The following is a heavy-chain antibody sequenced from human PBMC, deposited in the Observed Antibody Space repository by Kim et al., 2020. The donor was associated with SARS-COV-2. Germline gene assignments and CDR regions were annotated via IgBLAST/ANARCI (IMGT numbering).Heavy chain of an antibody. V-gene: IGHV4-39*01. Sequence: SETLSLTCTVSGGSISSSSYYWGWIRQPPGKGLEWIGSIYYSGSTYYNPSLKSRVTISVDTSKNQFSLKLSSVTAADTAVYYCASPSGQLLPAGVYYYGMDVWGQGTTVTVSS. CDR3: ASPSGQLLPAGVYYYGMDV. CDR1: GGSISSSSYY. J-gene: IGHJ6*02. D-gene: IGHD2-2*01. CDR2: IYYSGST.